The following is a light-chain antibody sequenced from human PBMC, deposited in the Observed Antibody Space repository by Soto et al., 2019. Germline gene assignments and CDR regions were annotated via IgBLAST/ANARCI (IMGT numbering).Light chain of an antibody. CDR3: QQYNSYPIT. CDR1: HDIGTF. V-gene: IGKV1-5*01. CDR2: AAS. J-gene: IGKJ5*01. Sequence: DIQMTQSPSSMSASVGDSVTLTCRASHDIGTFLNWYQQRPGEAPKLLIYAASNLKTGVPFRFSGSGSGTEFTLTISSLQPDDFATYYCQQYNSYPITFGQGTRLEIK.